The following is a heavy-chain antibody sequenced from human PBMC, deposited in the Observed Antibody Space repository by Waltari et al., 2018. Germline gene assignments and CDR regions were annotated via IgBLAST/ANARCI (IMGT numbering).Heavy chain of an antibody. J-gene: IGHJ6*02. D-gene: IGHD6-19*01. CDR1: GGTFSSYA. CDR3: ATATSGWTTYGMDV. Sequence: QVQLVQSGAEVKKPGSSVKVSCKASGGTFSSYAISWVRQAPGQGLEWMGGIIPIFGTANYAQKCQGRVTMTEDTSTDTAYMELSSLRSEDTAVYYCATATSGWTTYGMDVWGQGTTVTVSS. CDR2: IIPIFGTA. V-gene: IGHV1-69*14.